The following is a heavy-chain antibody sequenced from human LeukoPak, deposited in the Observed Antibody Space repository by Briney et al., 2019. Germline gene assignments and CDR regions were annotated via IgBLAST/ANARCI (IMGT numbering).Heavy chain of an antibody. J-gene: IGHJ4*02. CDR1: GFTVSTNY. Sequence: GGSLRLSCTASGFTVSTNYMSWVRQSPGKALEWVSVINSGGNTYYADSVKGRFTISRDNSKNTLYLQMSSLRAEDTAVYYCARVTSDSSCWYHFDYWGQGTLVTVSS. CDR2: INSGGNT. V-gene: IGHV3-53*01. CDR3: ARVTSDSSCWYHFDY. D-gene: IGHD6-19*01.